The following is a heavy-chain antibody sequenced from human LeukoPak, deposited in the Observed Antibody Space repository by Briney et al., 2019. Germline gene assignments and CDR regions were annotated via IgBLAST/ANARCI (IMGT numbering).Heavy chain of an antibody. CDR1: GTSMRSSSYY. CDR3: ARLEDYRSSGHFQYYFKY. J-gene: IGHJ4*02. D-gene: IGHD3-22*01. CDR2: VYYSGST. Sequence: KPSETLSLTCTVSGTSMRSSSYYWGWIRQPPGKGLEWIGSVYYSGSTYYNPSLKSRVTISVDTSKNQFSLKFNSVTAADTAVYYCARLEDYRSSGHFQYYFKYWGQGTLVTVSS. V-gene: IGHV4-39*01.